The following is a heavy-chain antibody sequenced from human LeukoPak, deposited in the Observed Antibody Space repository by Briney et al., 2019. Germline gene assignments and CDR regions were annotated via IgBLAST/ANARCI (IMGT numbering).Heavy chain of an antibody. J-gene: IGHJ4*02. D-gene: IGHD3-3*01. V-gene: IGHV5-51*01. Sequence: GESLKISCQASGYDFSKYWIGWARQMPGNGLEWMGIIYPDDSDTRYSPSFEGQVTISADKSINTAFLQWSSLKASDTAIYYCGGSVMIFGAVNYWGQGTLVTVSS. CDR2: IYPDDSDT. CDR3: GGSVMIFGAVNY. CDR1: GYDFSKYW.